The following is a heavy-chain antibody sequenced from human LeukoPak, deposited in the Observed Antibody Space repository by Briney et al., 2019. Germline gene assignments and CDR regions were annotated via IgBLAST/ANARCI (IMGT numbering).Heavy chain of an antibody. V-gene: IGHV3-9*01. CDR1: GFTFDDYA. Sequence: GGSLRLSCAASGFTFDDYAMHWVRRGPGKGLEWVSGISWNSGSIGYADSVKGRFTISRDNAKNSLYLQMNSLRAEDTAVYYCARGNYDILTGYFDYWGQGTLVTVSS. CDR2: ISWNSGSI. D-gene: IGHD3-9*01. J-gene: IGHJ4*02. CDR3: ARGNYDILTGYFDY.